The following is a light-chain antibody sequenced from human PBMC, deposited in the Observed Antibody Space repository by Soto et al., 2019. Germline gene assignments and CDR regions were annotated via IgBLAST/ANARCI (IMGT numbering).Light chain of an antibody. V-gene: IGKV3D-15*01. CDR2: DAS. J-gene: IGKJ1*01. Sequence: EIVMTQSPATLSVSPGERATLSCGASQSVRSYLAWYQQKPGQAPRLLIYDASSRATGIPDRFSGGGSGTEFRLTISSLQPDDFATYYCQQYKAFGQGTKVDIK. CDR1: QSVRSY. CDR3: QQYKA.